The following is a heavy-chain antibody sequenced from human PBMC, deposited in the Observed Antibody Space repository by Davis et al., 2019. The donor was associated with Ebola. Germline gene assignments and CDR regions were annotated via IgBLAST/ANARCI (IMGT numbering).Heavy chain of an antibody. Sequence: SVKVSCKASGYTFTSYGISWVRQAPGQGLDWMGGIIPIFGTANYAQKFQGRVTITADESTSTAYMELSSLRSEDTAVYYCARDADSRPQGAFDIWGQGTMVTVSS. V-gene: IGHV1-69*13. CDR3: ARDADSRPQGAFDI. D-gene: IGHD3-22*01. J-gene: IGHJ3*02. CDR1: GYTFTSYG. CDR2: IIPIFGTA.